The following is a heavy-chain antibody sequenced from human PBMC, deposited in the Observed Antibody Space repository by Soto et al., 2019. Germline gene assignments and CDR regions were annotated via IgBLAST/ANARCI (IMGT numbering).Heavy chain of an antibody. D-gene: IGHD4-17*01. J-gene: IGHJ5*02. CDR1: GGSISSGGYY. Sequence: TLSLTCTVSGGSISSGGYYWSWIRQHPGKGLEWIGYIYYSGSTYYNPSLKSRVTISVDTSKNQFSLKLSSVTAADTAVYYCARDHSGQRYKWFDPWGQGTLGTVSA. V-gene: IGHV4-31*03. CDR3: ARDHSGQRYKWFDP. CDR2: IYYSGST.